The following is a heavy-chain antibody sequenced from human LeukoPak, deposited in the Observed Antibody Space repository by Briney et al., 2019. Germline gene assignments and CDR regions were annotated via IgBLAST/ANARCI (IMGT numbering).Heavy chain of an antibody. CDR3: AKGRRRGVVVPAAND. D-gene: IGHD2-2*01. CDR2: IWYDGSNK. CDR1: GFTFSSYG. V-gene: IGHV3-33*06. Sequence: PGGSLRLSCAASGFTFSSYGMHWVRKAPGKGLEWVAVIWYDGSNKYYADSVKGRFTISRDNSKNTLYLQMNSLRAEDTAVYYCAKGRRRGVVVPAANDWGQGTLVTVSS. J-gene: IGHJ4*02.